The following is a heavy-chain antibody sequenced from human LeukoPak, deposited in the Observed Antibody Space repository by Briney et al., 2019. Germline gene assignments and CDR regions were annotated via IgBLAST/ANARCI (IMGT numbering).Heavy chain of an antibody. V-gene: IGHV5-51*01. J-gene: IGHJ5*02. D-gene: IGHD1-26*01. Sequence: GESLKISCKGSGYSFTSYWIGWVRQMPGKGLEWMGIIFPGDSDTRYSPSFQGQVTISADKSISTAYLQWSSLKASDTAMYYCARGYLGSYAAHNWFDPWGQGTLVTVSS. CDR3: ARGYLGSYAAHNWFDP. CDR2: IFPGDSDT. CDR1: GYSFTSYW.